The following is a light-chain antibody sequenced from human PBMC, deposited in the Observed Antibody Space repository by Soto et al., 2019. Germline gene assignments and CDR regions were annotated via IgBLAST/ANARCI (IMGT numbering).Light chain of an antibody. J-gene: IGKJ2*01. CDR2: GAS. V-gene: IGKV3-20*01. CDR1: QSVSSSD. Sequence: EIVLTQSPGTLSLSPGERATLSCRASQSVSSSDLAWYQQKPGQAPRLLIYGASSRATGIPDRFSGSGSGTDFTLTISRLEPEDFAVYYCQQYGSSPPYPFGQGTKLEIK. CDR3: QQYGSSPPYP.